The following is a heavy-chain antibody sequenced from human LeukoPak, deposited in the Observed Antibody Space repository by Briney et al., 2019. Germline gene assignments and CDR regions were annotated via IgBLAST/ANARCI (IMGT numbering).Heavy chain of an antibody. Sequence: ASVKVSCKASGYTFNGYYMHWVRQAPGQGLEWMGWINPNSGGTNYAQKFQGRVTMTRDTSISTAYMELSRLRSDDTAVYYRARGAGTDQYYYYMDVWGKGTTVTVSS. CDR2: INPNSGGT. CDR1: GYTFNGYY. D-gene: IGHD6-19*01. CDR3: ARGAGTDQYYYYMDV. V-gene: IGHV1-2*02. J-gene: IGHJ6*03.